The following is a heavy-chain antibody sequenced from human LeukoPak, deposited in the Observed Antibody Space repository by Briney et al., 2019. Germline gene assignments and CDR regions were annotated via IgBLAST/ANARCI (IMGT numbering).Heavy chain of an antibody. D-gene: IGHD1-26*01. CDR3: ARDAQWELRAFDV. CDR2: IIPVFDRP. CDR1: GGRFKSYG. J-gene: IGHJ3*01. V-gene: IGHV1-69*06. Sequence: GSSVKVSCKTTGGRFKSYGFSWVRQAPGQGLEWMGGIIPVFDRPTYAQKFEGRVTITADKSTNTTYMEISSLTSDDTAVYYCARDAQWELRAFDVWGQGTVVIVSS.